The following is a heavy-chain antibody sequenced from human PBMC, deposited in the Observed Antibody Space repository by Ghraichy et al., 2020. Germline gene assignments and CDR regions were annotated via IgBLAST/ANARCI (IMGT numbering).Heavy chain of an antibody. CDR2: IYYSGST. D-gene: IGHD2-21*02. CDR3: ARRRSDLPLYYYYGMDV. V-gene: IGHV4-59*08. Sequence: SETLSLTCTVSGGSISSYYWSWIRQPPGKGLEWIGYIYYSGSTNYNPSLKSRVTISVDTSKNQFSLKLSSVTAADTAVYYCARRRSDLPLYYYYGMDVWGQGTTVTVSS. J-gene: IGHJ6*02. CDR1: GGSISSYY.